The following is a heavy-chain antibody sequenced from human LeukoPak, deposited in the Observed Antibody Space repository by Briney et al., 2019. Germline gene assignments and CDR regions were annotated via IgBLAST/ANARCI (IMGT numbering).Heavy chain of an antibody. D-gene: IGHD1-26*01. CDR2: TYYRSKWYN. CDR3: AETNSGNLEI. Sequence: SQTLSLTCAISGDSASSNSAGWNWIRQSPSRGLEWLGRTYYRSKWYNEYAVSVKSRITINPDTSKNQFSLQLNSVTPEDTAVYYCAETNSGNLEIWGQGTMVTVSS. V-gene: IGHV6-1*01. CDR1: GDSASSNSAG. J-gene: IGHJ3*02.